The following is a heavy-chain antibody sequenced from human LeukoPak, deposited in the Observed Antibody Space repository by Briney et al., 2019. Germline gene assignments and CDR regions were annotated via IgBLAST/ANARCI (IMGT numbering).Heavy chain of an antibody. J-gene: IGHJ4*02. CDR3: ARDSSPDSSGYYY. CDR2: IKEDGSEK. V-gene: IGHV3-7*01. Sequence: GGSLRLSCAASGFTFSVYWMSWVRQAPGKGPEWVANIKEDGSEKHYVDSVKGRFTISRDNAKNSLYLQMSSLRAEDTAVYYCARDSSPDSSGYYYWGQGTLVIVSS. CDR1: GFTFSVYW. D-gene: IGHD3-22*01.